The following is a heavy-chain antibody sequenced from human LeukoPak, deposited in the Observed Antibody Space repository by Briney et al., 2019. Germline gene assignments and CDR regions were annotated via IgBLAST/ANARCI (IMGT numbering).Heavy chain of an antibody. CDR1: GGSFSGYY. CDR2: INHSGST. CDR3: ARCSLRWYPRHYFDY. J-gene: IGHJ4*02. Sequence: SETLSLTCAVYGGSFSGYYWSWIRQPPGKGLEWIGEINHSGSTNYNPSLKSRVTISVDTSMNQFSLKLSSVTAADTAVYYCARCSLRWYPRHYFDYWGQGTLVTVSS. V-gene: IGHV4-34*01. D-gene: IGHD4-17*01.